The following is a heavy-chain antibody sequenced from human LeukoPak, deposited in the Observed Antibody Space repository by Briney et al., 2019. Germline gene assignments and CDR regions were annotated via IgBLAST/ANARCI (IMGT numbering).Heavy chain of an antibody. CDR2: IIPILGIA. Sequence: SVNVSCKASGGTFSSYAISWVRQAPGQGLEWMGRIIPILGIANYAQKFQGRVTMTTDTSTSTAYMELRSLRSDDTAVYYCARAAISKDSSGYFYWGQGTLVTVSS. J-gene: IGHJ4*02. CDR3: ARAAISKDSSGYFY. D-gene: IGHD3-22*01. V-gene: IGHV1-69*04. CDR1: GGTFSSYA.